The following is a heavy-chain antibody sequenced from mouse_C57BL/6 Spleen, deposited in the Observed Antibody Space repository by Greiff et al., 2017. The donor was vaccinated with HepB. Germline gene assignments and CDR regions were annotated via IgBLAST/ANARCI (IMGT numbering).Heavy chain of an antibody. J-gene: IGHJ4*01. CDR1: GYTFTSYW. CDR3: ARRGYDYSMDY. V-gene: IGHV1-69*01. Sequence: LHHPFSYLFIPFSSVKLSCKASGYTFTSYWMHWVKQRPGQGLEWIGEIDPSDSYTNYNQKFKGKSTLTVDKSSSTAYMQLSSLTSEDSAVYYCARRGYDYSMDYWGQGTSVTVSS. D-gene: IGHD2-4*01. CDR2: IDPSDSYT.